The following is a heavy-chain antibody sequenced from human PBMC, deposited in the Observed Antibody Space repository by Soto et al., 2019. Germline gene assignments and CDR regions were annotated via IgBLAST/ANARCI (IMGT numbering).Heavy chain of an antibody. CDR1: GYTFTSYA. Sequence: QVQLVQSGAEVKKPGASVKVSCKASGYTFTSYAMHWVGQAPGQRLEWMGWINAGNGNTKYSQKFQGRVTITRDTSASTAYMELSSLRSEDTAVYYCARGLYNPFDYWGQGTLVTVSS. J-gene: IGHJ4*02. V-gene: IGHV1-3*01. CDR2: INAGNGNT. CDR3: ARGLYNPFDY. D-gene: IGHD1-20*01.